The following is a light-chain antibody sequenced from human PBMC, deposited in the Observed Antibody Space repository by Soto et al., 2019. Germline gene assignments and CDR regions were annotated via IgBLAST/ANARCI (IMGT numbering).Light chain of an antibody. J-gene: IGLJ1*01. Sequence: QSVLTQLASVSGSPGQSITISCTGTSSDVGSYNLVSWYQQHSGKAPKLMIYEGSKRPSGVSNRFSGSKSGNTASLTISGLQAEDEADYYCCSYAGSSTYVFGTGTKVTVL. CDR3: CSYAGSSTYV. V-gene: IGLV2-23*01. CDR2: EGS. CDR1: SSDVGSYNL.